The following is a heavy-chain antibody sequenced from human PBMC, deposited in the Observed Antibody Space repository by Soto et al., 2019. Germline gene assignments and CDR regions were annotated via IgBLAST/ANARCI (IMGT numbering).Heavy chain of an antibody. CDR1: GGSLSGYY. J-gene: IGHJ3*02. Sequence: SETLSLTCAVNGGSLSGYYWGWTRQPPGKGLEYIGSVYYGGAIFYSGNIYYNPSLKSRVTISVDTSKNQFSLRLSSVTAADTGVYYCVRYDRINMKPYSPEGFHIWGQGTMVTVSS. V-gene: IGHV4-34*12. CDR3: VRYDRINMKPYSPEGFHI. D-gene: IGHD3-3*02. CDR2: SVYYGGAIFYSGNI.